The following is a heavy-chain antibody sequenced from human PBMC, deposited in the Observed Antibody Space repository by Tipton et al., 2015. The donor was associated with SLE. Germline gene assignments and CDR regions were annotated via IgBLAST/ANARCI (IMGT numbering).Heavy chain of an antibody. CDR2: ISGSGGST. D-gene: IGHD6-13*01. Sequence: GSLRLSCAASGFTFSSYAMSWVRKAPGKGLEWVSVISGSGGSTYYADSVKGRFTISRDNSKNTLYLQMNSLRAEDTAVYYCARNSAPYSSSRYQGAFDIWGQGTMITVSS. V-gene: IGHV3-23*01. CDR1: GFTFSSYA. CDR3: ARNSAPYSSSRYQGAFDI. J-gene: IGHJ3*02.